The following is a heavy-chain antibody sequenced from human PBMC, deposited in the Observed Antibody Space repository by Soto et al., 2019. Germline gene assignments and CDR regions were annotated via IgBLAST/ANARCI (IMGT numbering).Heavy chain of an antibody. CDR2: IYSGGST. Sequence: PGGSLRLSCAASGFTVSSNYMSWVRQAPGKGLEWVSVIYSGGSTYYADSVKGRFTISRDNSKNTLYLQMNSLRAEDTAVYYCARGRTTVTTFHYYYMDVWGKGTTVTVSS. CDR3: ARGRTTVTTFHYYYMDV. V-gene: IGHV3-66*01. CDR1: GFTVSSNY. D-gene: IGHD4-17*01. J-gene: IGHJ6*03.